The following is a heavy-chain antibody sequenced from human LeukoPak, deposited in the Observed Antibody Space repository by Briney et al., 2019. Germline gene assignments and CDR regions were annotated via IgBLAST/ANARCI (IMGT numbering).Heavy chain of an antibody. CDR1: GGSVSPYY. J-gene: IGHJ4*01. CDR2: IDNSGST. CDR3: ARDHTMVRGLGY. D-gene: IGHD3-10*01. Sequence: SETLSLTCTVSGGSVSPYYWSWIRQPPGKGLEWIGYIDNSGSTNYNPSLKSRVTMSLDTPKNQFSLKLSSVTAADTAVYYCARDHTMVRGLGYWGQGTLVTVSS. V-gene: IGHV4-59*02.